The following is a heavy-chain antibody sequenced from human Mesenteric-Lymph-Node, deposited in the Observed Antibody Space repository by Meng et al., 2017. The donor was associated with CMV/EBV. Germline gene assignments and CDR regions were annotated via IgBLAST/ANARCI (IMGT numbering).Heavy chain of an antibody. Sequence: GGSLRPSCAGPGFAVINNYMTWVRQAPGKGLEWVSVIFSAGSAYYADSVKGRFTISRDTSANTLYLQMNNLRAEDTAVYYCARDDNGPNWFDPWGQGTLVTVSS. CDR1: GFAVINNY. CDR2: IFSAGSA. J-gene: IGHJ5*02. V-gene: IGHV3-53*01. D-gene: IGHD2-8*01. CDR3: ARDDNGPNWFDP.